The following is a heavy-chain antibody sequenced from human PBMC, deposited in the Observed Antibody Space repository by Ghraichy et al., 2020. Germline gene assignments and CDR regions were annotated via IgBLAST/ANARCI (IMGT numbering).Heavy chain of an antibody. D-gene: IGHD2-21*02. Sequence: GGSLRLSCAASGFTFDEYAMYWVRQGPGKGLEWVSGISWNSGKIDYADSVKGRFTISRDNAKNSLYLEMNSLRAEDTALYYCAKGPRFGDWYYFDYWGQGTLVTVSS. V-gene: IGHV3-9*01. CDR2: ISWNSGKI. J-gene: IGHJ4*02. CDR3: AKGPRFGDWYYFDY. CDR1: GFTFDEYA.